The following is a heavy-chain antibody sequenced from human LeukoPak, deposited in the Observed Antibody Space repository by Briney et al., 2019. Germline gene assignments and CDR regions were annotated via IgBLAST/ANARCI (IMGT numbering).Heavy chain of an antibody. CDR2: INHSGST. V-gene: IGHV4-34*01. J-gene: IGHJ3*02. Sequence: SETLSLTCAVYGGSFSGYYWSWIRQPPGKGLEWIGEINHSGSTNYNPSLKSRVTISVDTSKNQFSLKLSSVTAADTAVYYCATKRVIGYAFDIWGQGTMVTVSS. CDR3: ATKRVIGYAFDI. CDR1: GGSFSGYY. D-gene: IGHD2-21*01.